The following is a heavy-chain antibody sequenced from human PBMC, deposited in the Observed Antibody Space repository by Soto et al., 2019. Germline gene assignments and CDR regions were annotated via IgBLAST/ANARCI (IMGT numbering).Heavy chain of an antibody. CDR2: IYYSGST. Sequence: PSETLSLTCTVSGGSISSGDYYWSWIRQPPGKGLEWIGYIYYSGSTYYNPSLKSRVTISVDTSKNQFSLKLSSVTAADTAVYYCARGRYSYGSTNFDYWGRGTLVTVSS. D-gene: IGHD5-18*01. CDR3: ARGRYSYGSTNFDY. J-gene: IGHJ4*02. V-gene: IGHV4-30-4*01. CDR1: GGSISSGDYY.